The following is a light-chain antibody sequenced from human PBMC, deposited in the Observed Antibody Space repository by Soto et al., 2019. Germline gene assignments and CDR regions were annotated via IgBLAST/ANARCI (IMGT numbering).Light chain of an antibody. CDR2: YKSDSDN. CDR1: SGFSVGTYS. Sequence: QLVLTQPSSLSASPGASASLTCTLSSGFSVGTYSIFWYQQKPESPPQYLLRYKSDSDNQQVSGVPSRFSGSKDVSANAGILLISGLQSEDEADYYCMIWHNSASVFGGGTKLTVL. CDR3: MIWHNSASV. J-gene: IGLJ2*01. V-gene: IGLV5-45*03.